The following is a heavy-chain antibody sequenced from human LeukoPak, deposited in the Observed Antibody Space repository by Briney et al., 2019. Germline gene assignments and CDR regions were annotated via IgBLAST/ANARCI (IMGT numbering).Heavy chain of an antibody. V-gene: IGHV3-21*01. CDR1: GFTFSSYS. J-gene: IGHJ4*02. CDR2: ISSSSSYI. CDR3: AREKYGLQSVDY. D-gene: IGHD4-11*01. Sequence: GGSLRLSCAASGFTFSSYSMNWLRQAPGEGRECVSPISSSSSYIYYADSVKGRFTISRDNAKNSLYMQMNSLRAEDTAVYYCAREKYGLQSVDYWGQGTLVTVSS.